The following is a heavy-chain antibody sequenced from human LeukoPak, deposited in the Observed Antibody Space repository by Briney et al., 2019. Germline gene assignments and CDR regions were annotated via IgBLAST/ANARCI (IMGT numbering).Heavy chain of an antibody. J-gene: IGHJ4*02. CDR1: GGSISSGGYS. Sequence: SQTLSLTCAVSGGSISSGGYSWSWIRQPPGKGLEWIGYICHSGSTYYNPSLKSRVTISVDRSKNQFSLKLSSVTAADTAVYYCASGYCSGGSCYFDYWGQGTLVTVSS. CDR3: ASGYCSGGSCYFDY. D-gene: IGHD2-15*01. CDR2: ICHSGST. V-gene: IGHV4-30-2*01.